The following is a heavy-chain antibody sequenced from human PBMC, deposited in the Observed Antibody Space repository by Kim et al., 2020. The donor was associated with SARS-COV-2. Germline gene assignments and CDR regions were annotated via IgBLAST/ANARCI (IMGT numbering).Heavy chain of an antibody. J-gene: IGHJ4*02. CDR3: ARARDSNSPGFDY. V-gene: IGHV6-1*01. D-gene: IGHD6-6*01. Sequence: YAVSVKSRITSNPDTSKNQFSLQLNAVPPEDTAVYYCARARDSNSPGFDYWGQGTLVTVSS.